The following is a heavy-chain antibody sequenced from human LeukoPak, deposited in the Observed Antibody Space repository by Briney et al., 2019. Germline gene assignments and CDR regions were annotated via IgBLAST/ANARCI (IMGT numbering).Heavy chain of an antibody. D-gene: IGHD4-17*01. CDR2: IYSGGST. V-gene: IGHV3-53*01. Sequence: GGSLRLSFAASGFTVSSNYMSWVRQAPGKGLEWVSVIYSGGSTYYADSVKGRFTISRDNSKNTLYLQMNSLRAEDTAVYYCARVYGDYVNWFDPWGQGTLVTVSS. CDR3: ARVYGDYVNWFDP. J-gene: IGHJ5*02. CDR1: GFTVSSNY.